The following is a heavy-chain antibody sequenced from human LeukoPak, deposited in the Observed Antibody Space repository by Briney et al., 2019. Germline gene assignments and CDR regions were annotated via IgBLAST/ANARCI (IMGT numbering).Heavy chain of an antibody. V-gene: IGHV1-2*02. CDR1: GYTFTAYY. D-gene: IGHD3-16*01. CDR2: INPNSGGT. J-gene: IGHJ5*02. CDR3: ARDVVMFTYWFDP. Sequence: ASVKVSCKAAGYTFTAYYMHWVRQAPGQGLEWMGWINPNSGGTNYAQKFQGRVTMTRDTSISTAYMELSRLRSDDTAVYYCARDVVMFTYWFDPWGQGTLVTVSS.